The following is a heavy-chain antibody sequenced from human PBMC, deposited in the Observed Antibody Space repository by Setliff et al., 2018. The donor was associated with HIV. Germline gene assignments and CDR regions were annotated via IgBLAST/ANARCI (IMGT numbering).Heavy chain of an antibody. CDR1: GFTFSSFA. J-gene: IGHJ5*02. D-gene: IGHD3-3*01. CDR2: ISGSGSGT. Sequence: GGSLRLSCGASGFTFSSFAMNWVRHAPGKGLEWVSVISGSGSGTFYADSVKGRFTIPRDNSKNTLYLQMNRLRVDDTAVYFCAKDYTATFWEYNWYDVWGQGTLVTVSS. V-gene: IGHV3-23*01. CDR3: AKDYTATFWEYNWYDV.